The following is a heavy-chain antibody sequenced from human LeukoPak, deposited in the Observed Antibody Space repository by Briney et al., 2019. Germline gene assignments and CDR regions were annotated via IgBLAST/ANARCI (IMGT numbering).Heavy chain of an antibody. D-gene: IGHD3-10*01. J-gene: IGHJ5*02. V-gene: IGHV4-34*01. CDR2: INHSGST. CDR3: ARTVYYGSGSYYKSWFDP. CDR1: GGSLSGYY. Sequence: SETLSLTCGVYGGSLSGYYWSWIRQPPEKGLEWIGEINHSGSTNYNPSLKSRVTISVDTSKNQFSLKLSSVTAADTAVYYCARTVYYGSGSYYKSWFDPWGQGTLVTVSS.